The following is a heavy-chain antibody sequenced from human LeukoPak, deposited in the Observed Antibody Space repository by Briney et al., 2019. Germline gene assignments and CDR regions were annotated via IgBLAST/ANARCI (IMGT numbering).Heavy chain of an antibody. J-gene: IGHJ4*02. V-gene: IGHV3-7*05. CDR1: GFTFSSYE. CDR3: ARVVLSFWSGYPRAHFDY. Sequence: GGSLRLSCAASGFTFSSYEMNWVRQAPGKGLEWVANINQDGRDKYYVDSVKGRFTISRDNPKTSLYLQVNSLRAEDTAMYYCARVVLSFWSGYPRAHFDYWGQGTLVTVSS. CDR2: INQDGRDK. D-gene: IGHD3-3*01.